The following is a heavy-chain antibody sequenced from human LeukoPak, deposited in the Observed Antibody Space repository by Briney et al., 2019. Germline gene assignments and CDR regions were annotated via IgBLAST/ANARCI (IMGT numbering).Heavy chain of an antibody. CDR3: ARDSPYYSPKGAFDI. CDR2: ISYDGSNK. CDR1: GFTFSSYG. J-gene: IGHJ3*02. V-gene: IGHV3-30*03. Sequence: GGSLRLSCAASGFTFSSYGMHWVRQAPGKGLEWVAVISYDGSNKYYADSVKGRFTISRDNAKNSLYLQMNSLRAEDTAVYYCARDSPYYSPKGAFDIWGQGTMVTVSS. D-gene: IGHD3-10*01.